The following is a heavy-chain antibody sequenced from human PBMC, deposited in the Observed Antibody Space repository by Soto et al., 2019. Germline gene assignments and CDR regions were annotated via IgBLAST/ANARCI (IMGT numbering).Heavy chain of an antibody. CDR1: GGSISSSNW. Sequence: SETLSLTCAVSGGSISSSNWLIWFRQPPGKGLEWIGEIYHSGSTNYNPSLKSRVTISVDKSKNQFSLKLSSVTAADTAVYYCAREYSSSWYGYYYYGMDVWGQGTTVTLSS. CDR2: IYHSGST. CDR3: AREYSSSWYGYYYYGMDV. D-gene: IGHD6-13*01. J-gene: IGHJ6*02. V-gene: IGHV4-4*02.